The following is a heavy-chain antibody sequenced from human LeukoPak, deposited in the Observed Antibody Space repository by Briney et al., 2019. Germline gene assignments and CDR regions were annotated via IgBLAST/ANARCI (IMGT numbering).Heavy chain of an antibody. CDR2: IGSSGSTI. J-gene: IGHJ3*02. V-gene: IGHV3-11*04. CDR3: AREVHRITIFGVGDGFDM. Sequence: GGSLRLSCAASGFTFSDYYMSWIRQAPGKGLEWVSYIGSSGSTIYYADSVKGRFTISRDNAKNSLYLQMNSLRAEDTAVYYCAREVHRITIFGVGDGFDMWGQGTTVTVSS. CDR1: GFTFSDYY. D-gene: IGHD3-3*01.